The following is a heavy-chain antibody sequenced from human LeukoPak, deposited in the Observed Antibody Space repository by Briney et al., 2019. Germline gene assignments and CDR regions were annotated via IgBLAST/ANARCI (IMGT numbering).Heavy chain of an antibody. D-gene: IGHD4-17*01. V-gene: IGHV3-21*01. Sequence: GGALVLSCASSCFTFSCYIMNLVRPAPGKGLELVSSISSSSSYIYYADSLKGRFTISRDNAKNSLSLQMNSMRAEHAAFYYFARAPDYGDYELSVQNWGQGTVVTVSS. J-gene: IGHJ1*01. CDR3: ARAPDYGDYELSVQN. CDR1: CFTFSCYI. CDR2: ISSSSSYI.